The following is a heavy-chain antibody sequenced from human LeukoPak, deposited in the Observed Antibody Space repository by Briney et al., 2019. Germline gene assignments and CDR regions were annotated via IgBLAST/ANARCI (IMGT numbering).Heavy chain of an antibody. Sequence: GSLRLSCAASGVAFADYAMHWVRQIPGEGLECVAHIHADGGRTFYADSVKGRFTVFRDNAKNSLFLQMDSLTSDDTAFYYCSTWAFYHGLDVWGQGATVIVSS. CDR2: IHADGGRT. V-gene: IGHV3-43*02. D-gene: IGHD2/OR15-2a*01. CDR1: GVAFADYA. CDR3: STWAFYHGLDV. J-gene: IGHJ6*02.